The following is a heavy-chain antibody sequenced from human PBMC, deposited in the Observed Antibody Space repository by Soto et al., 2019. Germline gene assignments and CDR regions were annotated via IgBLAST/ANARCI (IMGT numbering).Heavy chain of an antibody. CDR3: ARDVGYSSGWYDY. Sequence: SVKVSCKASGGTFSSYAISWVRQAPGQGLEWMGGIIPIFGTANYAQKFQGRVTITADESTSTAYMELSSLRSEDTAVYYCARDVGYSSGWYDYWGQGTLVTVSS. CDR1: GGTFSSYA. D-gene: IGHD6-19*01. J-gene: IGHJ4*02. V-gene: IGHV1-69*13. CDR2: IIPIFGTA.